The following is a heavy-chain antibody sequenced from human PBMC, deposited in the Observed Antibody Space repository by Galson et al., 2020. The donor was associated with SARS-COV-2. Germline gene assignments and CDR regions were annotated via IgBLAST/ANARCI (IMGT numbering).Heavy chain of an antibody. J-gene: IGHJ4*02. Sequence: GGSLRLSCAGSGFTFSSYAMHWVRQAPGKGLEWVAVISYDGSNKYYADSVKGRFTISRDNSKNTLYLQMNSLRAEDTAVYYCGSGSYWQKIDYWGQGTLVTVSS. V-gene: IGHV3-30*04. CDR2: ISYDGSNK. CDR1: GFTFSSYA. CDR3: GSGSYWQKIDY. D-gene: IGHD3-10*01.